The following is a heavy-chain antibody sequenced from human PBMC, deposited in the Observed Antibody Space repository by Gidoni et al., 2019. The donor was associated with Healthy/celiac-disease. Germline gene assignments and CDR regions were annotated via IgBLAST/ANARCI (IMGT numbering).Heavy chain of an antibody. V-gene: IGHV3-33*01. Sequence: QVQLVESGGGVVQPGSSLRLSCAASGFTFSSYGMHWVRQAPGKGLEWVAVIWYDGSNKYYADSVKGRFTISRDNSKNTLYLQMNSLRAEDTAVYYCAREDDYTIFGVVSGMDVWGQGTTVTVSS. CDR2: IWYDGSNK. CDR1: GFTFSSYG. J-gene: IGHJ6*02. D-gene: IGHD3-3*01. CDR3: AREDDYTIFGVVSGMDV.